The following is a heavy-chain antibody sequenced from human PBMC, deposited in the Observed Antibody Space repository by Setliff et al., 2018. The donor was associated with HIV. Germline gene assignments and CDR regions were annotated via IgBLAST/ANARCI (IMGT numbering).Heavy chain of an antibody. Sequence: SETLSLTCAVYGGPFPAYYWNWIRQPPGKGLEWIGEINYEGDTTYNPSLKSRVNMFIDTSKKQFSLKVASVTAADTAVYYCVRQHGDYAFDPWGQGTLVTVSS. J-gene: IGHJ5*02. D-gene: IGHD4-17*01. CDR3: VRQHGDYAFDP. CDR1: GGPFPAYY. V-gene: IGHV4-34*01. CDR2: INYEGDT.